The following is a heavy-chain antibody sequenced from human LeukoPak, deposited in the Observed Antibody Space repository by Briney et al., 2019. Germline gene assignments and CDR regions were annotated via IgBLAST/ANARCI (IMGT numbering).Heavy chain of an antibody. V-gene: IGHV3-23*01. CDR3: AKEDYDFWSGYLLWFDP. J-gene: IGHJ5*02. D-gene: IGHD3-3*01. CDR1: GFTFSCYA. Sequence: GGSLRLSCAASGFTFSCYAMSWVRQAPGKGLEWVSAIRGSGGSTYYADSVKGRFTISRDNSKNTLYLQMNSLRAEDTAVYYCAKEDYDFWSGYLLWFDPWGQGTLVTVSS. CDR2: IRGSGGST.